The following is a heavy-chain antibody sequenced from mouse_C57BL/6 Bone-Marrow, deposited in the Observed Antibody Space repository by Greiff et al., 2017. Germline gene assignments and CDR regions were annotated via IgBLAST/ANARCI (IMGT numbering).Heavy chain of an antibody. Sequence: QVQLQQPGAELVKPGASVKLSCKASGYTFTSYWMHWMKQRPGQGLEWIGMIHPNSGSTNYNEKFKSKATLTVDKSSSTAYMQLGSLTSEDSAVYYCARPYLDYGSYYYAMDYWGQGTSVTVSS. D-gene: IGHD1-1*01. CDR3: ARPYLDYGSYYYAMDY. CDR1: GYTFTSYW. CDR2: IHPNSGST. V-gene: IGHV1-64*01. J-gene: IGHJ4*01.